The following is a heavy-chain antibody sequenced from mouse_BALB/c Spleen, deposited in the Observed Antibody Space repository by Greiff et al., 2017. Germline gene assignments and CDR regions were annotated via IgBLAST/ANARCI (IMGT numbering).Heavy chain of an antibody. CDR2: ISSGGST. Sequence: EEKLMESGGGLVKPGGSLKLSCAASGFTFSSYAMSWVRQTPEKRLEWVASISSGGSTYYPDSVKGRFTISRDNARNILYLQMSSLRSEDTAMYYCARKKGITTDAMDYWGQGTSVTVSS. V-gene: IGHV5-6-5*01. J-gene: IGHJ4*01. CDR3: ARKKGITTDAMDY. CDR1: GFTFSSYA. D-gene: IGHD1-1*01.